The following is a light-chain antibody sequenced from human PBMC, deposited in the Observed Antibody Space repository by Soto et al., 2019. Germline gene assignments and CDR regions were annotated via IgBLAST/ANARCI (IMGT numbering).Light chain of an antibody. V-gene: IGKV3-20*01. J-gene: IGKJ2*01. CDR1: QSVRNSY. CDR2: GPS. CDR3: QQYGSSPYT. Sequence: EIVLTQSPGTLSLSPGERATLSCRASQSVRNSYLASYQQKPGQAPRLRIYGPSGRATGIPDRFSGSGSGTDFTLTISRLEPEDLAVYYCQQYGSSPYTFGQGTKLEI.